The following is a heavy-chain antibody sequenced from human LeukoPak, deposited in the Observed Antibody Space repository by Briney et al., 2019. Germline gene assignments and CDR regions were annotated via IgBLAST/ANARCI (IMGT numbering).Heavy chain of an antibody. CDR3: AKGGVRYFDWLYY. CDR2: ISYDGSNK. V-gene: IGHV3-30*18. J-gene: IGHJ4*02. D-gene: IGHD3-9*01. CDR1: GFNFSSYG. Sequence: GGSLRLSCAASGFNFSSYGMHWVRQAPGKGLEWVAVISYDGSNKYYADSVKGRFTISRDNSKNTLYLQMNSLRAEDTAVYYCAKGGVRYFDWLYYWGQGTLVTVSS.